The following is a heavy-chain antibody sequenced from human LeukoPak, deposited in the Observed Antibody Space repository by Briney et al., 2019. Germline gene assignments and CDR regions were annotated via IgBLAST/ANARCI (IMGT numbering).Heavy chain of an antibody. Sequence: KPGGSLRLSCAASGFTFSSYSMNWVRQAPGKGLEWVSSISSSSSYIYYADTVKGRFTISRDNAKNSLYLQMNSLRAEDTAVYYCARLQLGYNFDYWGQGTLVTVSS. CDR3: ARLQLGYNFDY. J-gene: IGHJ4*02. CDR1: GFTFSSYS. D-gene: IGHD1-1*01. V-gene: IGHV3-21*01. CDR2: ISSSSSYI.